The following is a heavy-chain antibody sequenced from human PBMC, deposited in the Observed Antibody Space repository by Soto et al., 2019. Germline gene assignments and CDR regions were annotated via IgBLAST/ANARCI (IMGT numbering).Heavy chain of an antibody. CDR2: IYWDDDK. V-gene: IGHV2-5*02. J-gene: IGHJ5*02. D-gene: IGHD6-6*01. Sequence: QITLKESGPTLVKPTQTLTLTCTVSGFSLSTSGVGVGWIRQPPGKALEWLALIYWDDDKRYSPSLESRLTITKDTAIIQVVLTMSNMDPVDTATYYYAQRLEAARPFAPWGQGILVTVSS. CDR3: AQRLEAARPFAP. CDR1: GFSLSTSGVG.